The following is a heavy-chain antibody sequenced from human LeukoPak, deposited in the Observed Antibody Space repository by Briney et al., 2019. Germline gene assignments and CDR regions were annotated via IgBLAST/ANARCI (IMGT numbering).Heavy chain of an antibody. D-gene: IGHD3-22*01. Sequence: PSETLSLTCTVSGGSISSYYWSWIRQPPGKGLEWIGYIYYSGSTNYSPSLKSRVTISVDTSKNQFSLKLSSVTAADTAVYYCAREYYDSSGYYGTSDAFDIWGQGTMVTVSS. CDR1: GGSISSYY. V-gene: IGHV4-59*01. CDR2: IYYSGST. CDR3: AREYYDSSGYYGTSDAFDI. J-gene: IGHJ3*02.